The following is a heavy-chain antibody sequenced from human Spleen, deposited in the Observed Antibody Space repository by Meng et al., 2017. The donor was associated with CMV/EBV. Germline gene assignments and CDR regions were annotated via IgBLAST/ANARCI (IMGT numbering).Heavy chain of an antibody. Sequence: GGSLRLSCAASGFTFSSNYMNWVHQAPGKGLEWVSVIYSGGTTYYADSVKGRFTISRDISKNTLHLQMNSLRAEDTAVYYCARDSDDYDFWSAYYTDAFDFWGQGTMVTVSS. J-gene: IGHJ3*01. CDR3: ARDSDDYDFWSAYYTDAFDF. CDR1: GFTFSSNY. CDR2: IYSGGTT. D-gene: IGHD3-3*01. V-gene: IGHV3-66*01.